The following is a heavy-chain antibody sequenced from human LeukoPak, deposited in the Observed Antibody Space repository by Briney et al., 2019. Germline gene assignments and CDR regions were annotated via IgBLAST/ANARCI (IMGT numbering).Heavy chain of an antibody. J-gene: IGHJ4*02. V-gene: IGHV4-39*07. Sequence: PSETLSLTCTVSGGSISSSRYYWGWIRQPPGKGLEWIGSIYYSGSTIYNPSLKSRVTISVDTSKNQFSLKLSSVTAADTAVYYCARDLGGASDYWGQGTLVTVSS. D-gene: IGHD1-26*01. CDR3: ARDLGGASDY. CDR2: IYYSGST. CDR1: GGSISSSRYY.